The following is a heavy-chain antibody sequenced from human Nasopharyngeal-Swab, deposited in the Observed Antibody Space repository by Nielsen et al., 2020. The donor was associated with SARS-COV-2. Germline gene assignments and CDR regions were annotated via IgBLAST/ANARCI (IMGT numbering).Heavy chain of an antibody. Sequence: ASVKVSCKVSGYTLTELSMHWVRQAPGKGLEWMGGFDPEDGETIYAQKFQGRVTMTEDTSTDTAYMELSSLRSEDTAVYYCATVLLWFGDHAVYFQHWGQGTLVTVSS. V-gene: IGHV1-24*01. J-gene: IGHJ1*01. CDR3: ATVLLWFGDHAVYFQH. D-gene: IGHD3-10*01. CDR1: GYTLTELS. CDR2: FDPEDGET.